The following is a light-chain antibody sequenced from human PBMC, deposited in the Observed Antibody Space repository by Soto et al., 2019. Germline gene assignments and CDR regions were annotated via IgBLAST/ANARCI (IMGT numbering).Light chain of an antibody. CDR2: DVS. J-gene: IGLJ2*01. CDR3: CSYAGTYSFV. V-gene: IGLV2-11*01. CDR1: SSDVGKYNS. Sequence: QSVLTQPRSVSGSPGQSVTISCTGTSSDVGKYNSVSWYQQHPRKAPKLMISDVSKRPSGVPDRFSGSKSGNTASLTISGVQAEDEADYYCCSYAGTYSFVFGGGTQLTVL.